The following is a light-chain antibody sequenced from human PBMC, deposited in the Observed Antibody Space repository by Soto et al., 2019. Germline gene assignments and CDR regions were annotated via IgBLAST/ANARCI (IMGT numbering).Light chain of an antibody. CDR2: DAS. Sequence: EIVLTQSPATLSLSPGERATLSCRASQSVSSYLAWYQQKPGQAPRLLIYDASNRATGIPARFSGSGSGTDFTPTISSLEPEDFAVYYCQQRSNWPQVTFGGGTKVEIK. J-gene: IGKJ4*01. CDR1: QSVSSY. CDR3: QQRSNWPQVT. V-gene: IGKV3-11*01.